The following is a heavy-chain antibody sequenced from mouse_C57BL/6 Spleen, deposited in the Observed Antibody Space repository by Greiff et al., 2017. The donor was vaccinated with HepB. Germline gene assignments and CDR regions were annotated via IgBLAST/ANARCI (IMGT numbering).Heavy chain of an antibody. Sequence: QVQLQQSGTELVKPGASVKLSCKASGYTFTSYWMHWVKQRPGQGLEWIGNINPSNGGTNYNEKFKSKATLTVDKSSSTAYMQLSSLTSEDSAVYYCARRGMVKRDWYFDVWGTGTTVTVSS. CDR1: GYTFTSYW. V-gene: IGHV1-53*01. J-gene: IGHJ1*03. CDR2: INPSNGGT. D-gene: IGHD2-3*01. CDR3: ARRGMVKRDWYFDV.